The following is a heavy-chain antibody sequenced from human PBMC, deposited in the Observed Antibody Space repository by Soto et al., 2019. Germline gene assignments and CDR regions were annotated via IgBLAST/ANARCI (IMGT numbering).Heavy chain of an antibody. CDR2: IFYSGST. J-gene: IGHJ4*02. CDR1: GGSVSSGSYY. CDR3: ARGMSGDLTWALY. D-gene: IGHD3-3*01. V-gene: IGHV4-61*01. Sequence: QVQLQESGAGLVKPSETLSLTCTVSGGSVSSGSYYWNWIRQPPGKGLEWIGYIFYSGSTTYNPSLKSRATRSVDTPKNQFSLKLSSVTAAATAVYYCARGMSGDLTWALYWGQGTLVTVSS.